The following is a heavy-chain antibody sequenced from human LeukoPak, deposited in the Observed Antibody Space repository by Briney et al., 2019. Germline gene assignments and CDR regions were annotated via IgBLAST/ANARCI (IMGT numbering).Heavy chain of an antibody. CDR3: ARTYYDFWRGYKHAGHWFDP. J-gene: IGHJ5*02. V-gene: IGHV1-46*03. D-gene: IGHD3-3*01. Sequence: GASVKVSCXASGYTFTSYYMHWVRLAPGQGLEWMGIINPSGGSTSYAQKFQGRVTMTRDTSTSTIYMALSSLRSEDTAVYYCARTYYDFWRGYKHAGHWFDPWGQGTLVTVSS. CDR2: INPSGGST. CDR1: GYTFTSYY.